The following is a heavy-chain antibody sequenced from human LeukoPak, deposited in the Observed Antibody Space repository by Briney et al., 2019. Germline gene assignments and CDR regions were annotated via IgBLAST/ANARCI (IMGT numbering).Heavy chain of an antibody. D-gene: IGHD4-17*01. CDR2: INHSGST. Sequence: SETLSLTCAVYGGSFSGYYWSWIRQPPGKGLEWIGAINHSGSTNYNPSLKSRVTISVETSKNQFSLKVSYVAAADTAVYYCSRGHCISTLATVTTSDRGVDIWGQGTMVTVSS. CDR1: GGSFSGYY. V-gene: IGHV4-34*01. J-gene: IGHJ3*02. CDR3: SRGHCISTLATVTTSDRGVDI.